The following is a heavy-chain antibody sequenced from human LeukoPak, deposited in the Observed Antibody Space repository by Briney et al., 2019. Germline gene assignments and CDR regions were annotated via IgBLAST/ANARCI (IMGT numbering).Heavy chain of an antibody. J-gene: IGHJ4*02. V-gene: IGHV4-34*01. Sequence: SETLSLTCTVSGGSISSYYWSWIRQPPGKGLEWIGEINQSGSTNYNPSLKSRVTISVDTSKKQFSLKLSSVTAADTAVYYCARGLSAVVYWGQGTLVTVSS. CDR3: ARGLSAVVY. CDR1: GGSISSYY. CDR2: INQSGST. D-gene: IGHD3-16*02.